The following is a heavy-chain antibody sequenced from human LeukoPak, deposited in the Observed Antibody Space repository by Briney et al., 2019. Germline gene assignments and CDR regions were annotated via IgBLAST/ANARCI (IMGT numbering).Heavy chain of an antibody. CDR1: GFTFSSYA. CDR2: ISGSGGST. V-gene: IGHV3-23*01. CDR3: ARKAYGGNSPCDY. Sequence: GGSLRLSCAAFGFTFSSYAMSWVRQAPGKGLEWVSAISGSGGSTYYADSVKGRFTISRDNSKNTLYLQMNSLRAEDTAVYYCARKAYGGNSPCDYWGQGTLVTVSS. J-gene: IGHJ4*02. D-gene: IGHD4-23*01.